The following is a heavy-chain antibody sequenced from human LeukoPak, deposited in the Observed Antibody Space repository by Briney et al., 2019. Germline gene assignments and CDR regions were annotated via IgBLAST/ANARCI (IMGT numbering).Heavy chain of an antibody. Sequence: GGSLSLPCAASGFTFSSYAMSWVRPAPGKGLEWVSAISGSGGSTYYADSVKGRFTISRDNSKNTLYLQMNSLRAEDTAVYYCANHRGVGINYYFDYWGQGTLVTVSS. CDR2: ISGSGGST. V-gene: IGHV3-23*01. CDR1: GFTFSSYA. CDR3: ANHRGVGINYYFDY. D-gene: IGHD3-16*01. J-gene: IGHJ4*02.